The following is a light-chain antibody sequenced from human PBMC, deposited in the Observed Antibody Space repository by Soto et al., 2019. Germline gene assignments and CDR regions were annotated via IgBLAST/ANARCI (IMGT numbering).Light chain of an antibody. CDR1: QSISAS. Sequence: IQMTQSPSILSASVGDRVTITCRASQSISASLAWYQQKPGKAPKLLIYDVSTLENGVPSRFSSSGSGTEFTLTISSLQADDFATYFCQQYHGYWTFGQVTKVDIK. V-gene: IGKV1-5*01. CDR2: DVS. CDR3: QQYHGYWT. J-gene: IGKJ1*01.